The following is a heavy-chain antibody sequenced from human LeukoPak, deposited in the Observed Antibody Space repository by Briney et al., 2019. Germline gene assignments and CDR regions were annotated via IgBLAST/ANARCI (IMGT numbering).Heavy chain of an antibody. V-gene: IGHV1-69*02. CDR3: ARRYCSSTSCYSGYYYYGMDV. Sequence: SVKVSCKASGYTFTGYYMHWVRQAPGQGLEWMGRIIPILGIANYAQKFQGRVTITADKSTSTAYMELSSLRSEDTAVYYCARRYCSSTSCYSGYYYYGMDVWGQGTTVTVSS. J-gene: IGHJ6*02. CDR1: GYTFTGYY. D-gene: IGHD2-2*02. CDR2: IIPILGIA.